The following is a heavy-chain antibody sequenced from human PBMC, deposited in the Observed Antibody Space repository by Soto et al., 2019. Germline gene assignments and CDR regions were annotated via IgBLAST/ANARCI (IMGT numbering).Heavy chain of an antibody. CDR3: ANSPFVPAAKGYYGMDV. V-gene: IGHV1-69*13. CDR1: GGTFSSYA. CDR2: IIPIFGTA. Sequence: ASVKVSCKASGGTFSSYAISWGRQAPGQGLDWMGGIIPIFGTANYAQKFQGRVTITADESTSTAYMELSSLRSEDTAVYYCANSPFVPAAKGYYGMDVWGQGTTVTVSS. J-gene: IGHJ6*02. D-gene: IGHD2-2*01.